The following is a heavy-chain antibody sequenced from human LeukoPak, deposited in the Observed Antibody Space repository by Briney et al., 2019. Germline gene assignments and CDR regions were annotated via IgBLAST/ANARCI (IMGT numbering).Heavy chain of an antibody. CDR1: GGSISGSSYY. CDR3: ARGFAYGDTGSFDY. D-gene: IGHD4-17*01. Sequence: SETLSLTCTVSGGSISGSSYYWGWIRQPPGKGLEWIGSMHYRGSTYYSPSLKSRVTITVDTSKNQFSLKLSSVTAADTAVYYCARGFAYGDTGSFDYCGQRSLVTVSS. V-gene: IGHV4-39*01. CDR2: MHYRGST. J-gene: IGHJ4*02.